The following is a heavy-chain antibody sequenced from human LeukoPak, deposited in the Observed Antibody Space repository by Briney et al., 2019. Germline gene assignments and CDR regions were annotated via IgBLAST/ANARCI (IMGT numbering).Heavy chain of an antibody. V-gene: IGHV1-18*01. J-gene: IGHJ4*02. CDR3: ARVGTTVVVPAAKSLDY. CDR2: ISAYNGNT. Sequence: GASVKVSCKASGYTFTSYGISWVRQAPGQGLEWMGWISAYNGNTNYAQKLQGRVTMTTDTSTSTAYMELRSLRSDDTAVYYCARVGTTVVVPAAKSLDYRGEGNLVTASS. D-gene: IGHD2-2*01. CDR1: GYTFTSYG.